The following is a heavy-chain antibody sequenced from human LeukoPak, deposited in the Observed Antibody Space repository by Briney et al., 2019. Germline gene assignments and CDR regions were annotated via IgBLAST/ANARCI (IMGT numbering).Heavy chain of an antibody. CDR3: ARSGFGVLYYYGMDV. CDR2: IWYDGGIK. CDR1: GFTFSTYG. D-gene: IGHD3-10*01. V-gene: IGHV3-33*01. Sequence: GGSLRLSCAASGFTFSTYGMHWVRQAPGKGLEWVAVIWYDGGIKYYADSVKGRFTISRDNSKNTLFLQMNSLRAEDTAVYYCARSGFGVLYYYGMDVWGQGTTVTVSS. J-gene: IGHJ6*02.